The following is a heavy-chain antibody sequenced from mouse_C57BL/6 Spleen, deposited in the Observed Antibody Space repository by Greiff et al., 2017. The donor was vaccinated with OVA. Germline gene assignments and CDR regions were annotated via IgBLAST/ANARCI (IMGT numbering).Heavy chain of an antibody. CDR2: IYPGDGDT. CDR1: GYAFSSYW. D-gene: IGHD1-1*01. V-gene: IGHV1-82*01. Sequence: QVQLKQSGPELVKPGASVKISCKASGYAFSSYWMDWVKQRPGKGLEWIGRIYPGDGDTNYNGKFKGKATLTANKYSSTAYMQLSSQTSEDSAVYFCARSPYGSGCYYAMEYWGQGTSVTVSS. J-gene: IGHJ4*01. CDR3: ARSPYGSGCYYAMEY.